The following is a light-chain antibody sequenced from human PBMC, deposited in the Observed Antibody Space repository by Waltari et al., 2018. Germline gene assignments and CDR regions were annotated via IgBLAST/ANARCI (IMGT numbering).Light chain of an antibody. CDR2: GAS. CDR1: QDISNY. V-gene: IGKV1-16*02. J-gene: IGKJ4*01. CDR3: QQYKSDPLT. Sequence: DIQMTQSPSSLSASVGDRVTITCRASQDISNYLAWFQQKPGKAPKSLIYGASSLQSGVPSKFSGSGSGTDFFLNISSLQPEDFAIYYCQQYKSDPLTFGGGTKVEVK.